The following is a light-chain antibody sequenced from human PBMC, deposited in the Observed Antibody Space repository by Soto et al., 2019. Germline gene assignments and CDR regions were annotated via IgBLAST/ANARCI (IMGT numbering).Light chain of an antibody. CDR3: AAWDDNLNGPL. V-gene: IGLV1-40*01. Sequence: QSVLTQPPSVSGAPGQRVTISCTGSSSNIGAGYDVHWYQQLPGTAPKLLIYGNSNRPSGVPDRFSGSKSGTSASLAITGLQAEDEADYYCAAWDDNLNGPLFGGGTQLTVL. CDR1: SSNIGAGYD. J-gene: IGLJ3*02. CDR2: GNS.